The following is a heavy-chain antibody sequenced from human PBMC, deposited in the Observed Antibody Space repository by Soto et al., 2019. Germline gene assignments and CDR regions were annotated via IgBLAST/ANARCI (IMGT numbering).Heavy chain of an antibody. Sequence: SVKVSCKASGGTVSSYAISWVRQAPGQGLEWMGGIIPIFGTANYAQKFQGRVTITADESTSTAYMELSSLRSEDTAVYYCARGIAAAGTRDNWFDPWGQGTLVTVSS. V-gene: IGHV1-69*13. CDR3: ARGIAAAGTRDNWFDP. CDR1: GGTVSSYA. D-gene: IGHD6-13*01. CDR2: IIPIFGTA. J-gene: IGHJ5*02.